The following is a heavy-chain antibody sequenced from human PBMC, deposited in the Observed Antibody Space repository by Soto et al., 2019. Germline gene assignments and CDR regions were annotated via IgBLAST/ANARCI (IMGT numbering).Heavy chain of an antibody. D-gene: IGHD3-3*01. CDR3: AKDLGYYDFWSGYYREYYYYYGMDV. CDR2: ISGSGGST. CDR1: GFTFSSYA. V-gene: IGHV3-23*01. J-gene: IGHJ6*02. Sequence: GGSLRLSCAASGFTFSSYAMSWVRQAPGKGLEWVSAISGSGGSTYYADSVKGRFTISRDNSKNTLYLQMNSLRAEDTAVYYCAKDLGYYDFWSGYYREYYYYYGMDVWGQGTTVTLSS.